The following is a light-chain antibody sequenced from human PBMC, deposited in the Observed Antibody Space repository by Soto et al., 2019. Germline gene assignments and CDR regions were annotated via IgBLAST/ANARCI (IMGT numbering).Light chain of an antibody. J-gene: IGKJ1*01. CDR3: MQATQPTWT. Sequence: DIVMTQTPLSSRVTLGQPASISCRSSQSLVHSDGNTYLNWLHQRPGQPPRLLLYKISNRFFGVPERFSGSGAGTHFTLTINRVEAEDVGVYYCMQATQPTWTFGQGTKVDIK. V-gene: IGKV2-24*01. CDR2: KIS. CDR1: QSLVHSDGNTY.